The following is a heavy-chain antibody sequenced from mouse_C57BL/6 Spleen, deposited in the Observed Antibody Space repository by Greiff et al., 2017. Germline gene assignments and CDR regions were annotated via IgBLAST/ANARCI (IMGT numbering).Heavy chain of an antibody. D-gene: IGHD1-1*01. Sequence: VQLQQSGPELVKPGASVKMSCKASGYTFTDYNMHWVKQSHGKSLEWIGFINPNNGGTSYNQKFKGKATLTVNKSSSTAYMELRSLTSEDSAVYYCARLGFYYGSSYAMDYWGQGTSVTVSS. CDR2: INPNNGGT. CDR3: ARLGFYYGSSYAMDY. V-gene: IGHV1-22*01. J-gene: IGHJ4*01. CDR1: GYTFTDYN.